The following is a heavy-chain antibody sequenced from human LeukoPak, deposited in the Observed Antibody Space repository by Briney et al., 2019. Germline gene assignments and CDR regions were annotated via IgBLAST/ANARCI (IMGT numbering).Heavy chain of an antibody. J-gene: IGHJ5*02. Sequence: GASVKVSCKASGYIFTKYGLSWVRQAPGQGLEWMGWISTNSGNTNYAQKFQGRVTMTRDTSISTAYMELSRLRSDDTAVYYCARTPIVVVPAAIISSNWFDPWGQGTLVTVSS. V-gene: IGHV1-18*01. CDR2: ISTNSGNT. CDR1: GYIFTKYG. CDR3: ARTPIVVVPAAIISSNWFDP. D-gene: IGHD2-2*01.